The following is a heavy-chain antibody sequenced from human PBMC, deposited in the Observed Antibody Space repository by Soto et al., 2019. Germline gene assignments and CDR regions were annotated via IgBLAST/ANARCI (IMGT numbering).Heavy chain of an antibody. CDR2: IYYSGST. Sequence: QVQLQESGPGLVKPSQTLSLTCTVSGASISSGTYYWTWIRQHPGKGLEWIGYIYYSGSTYYNPSLKSGLTMSVDTSKNQFSLKLSSVTAADTAVYFCARDRHGDEIDYWGQGTLVTVSS. V-gene: IGHV4-31*03. CDR1: GASISSGTYY. J-gene: IGHJ4*02. CDR3: ARDRHGDEIDY. D-gene: IGHD4-17*01.